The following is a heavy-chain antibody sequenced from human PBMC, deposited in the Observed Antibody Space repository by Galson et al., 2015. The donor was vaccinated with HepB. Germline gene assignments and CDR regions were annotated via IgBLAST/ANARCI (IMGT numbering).Heavy chain of an antibody. CDR1: GFSFSTYS. Sequence: SLRLSCAASGFSFSTYSMNWVRQAPGKGLEWVSSISSSATYIYYADSVKGGFSISRDNAKNSLYLQMNSLRAEDTAVYYCARGEYSSSSGAFDIWGQGTMVTVSS. CDR3: ARGEYSSSSGAFDI. V-gene: IGHV3-21*01. J-gene: IGHJ3*02. D-gene: IGHD6-6*01. CDR2: ISSSATYI.